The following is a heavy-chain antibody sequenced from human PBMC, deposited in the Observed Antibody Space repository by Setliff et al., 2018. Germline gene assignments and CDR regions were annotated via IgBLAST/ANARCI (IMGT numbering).Heavy chain of an antibody. CDR2: TIPMFRTT. Sequence: ASVKVSCKASGGTFSNYGISWVRQAPGQGLEWMGGTIPMFRTTNYARKFQGRVTIITDESTSTAYMQLSSLGSDDTAVYYCVREGVDRRSSTDYRYYMDVWGEGTTVTVS. D-gene: IGHD5-12*01. J-gene: IGHJ6*03. V-gene: IGHV1-69*05. CDR3: VREGVDRRSSTDYRYYMDV. CDR1: GGTFSNYG.